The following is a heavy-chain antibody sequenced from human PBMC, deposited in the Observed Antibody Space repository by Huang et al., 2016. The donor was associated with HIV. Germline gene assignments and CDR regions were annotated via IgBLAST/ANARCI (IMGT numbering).Heavy chain of an antibody. CDR1: GFTFSDYG. CDR3: AKMFYYDSGRSWLGDAFDM. D-gene: IGHD3-22*01. V-gene: IGHV3-30*18. CDR2: ISYNGTKI. J-gene: IGHJ3*02. Sequence: QAQLVESGGGVVQPGRSVRLSCVASGFTFSDYGIHWVRQAPGKGLEWVSVISYNGTKIYYTDSVKGRFIIFRDNSVKTVFLQMNSLRPEDTAVYYCAKMFYYDSGRSWLGDAFDMWGQGTMVTVSS.